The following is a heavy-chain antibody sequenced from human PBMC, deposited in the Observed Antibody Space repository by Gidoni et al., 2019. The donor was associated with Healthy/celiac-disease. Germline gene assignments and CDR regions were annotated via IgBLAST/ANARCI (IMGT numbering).Heavy chain of an antibody. D-gene: IGHD5-18*01. J-gene: IGHJ4*02. Sequence: QLQLQESGPGLVKPSETLSLTCTVSGGSISSSSYYWGWLRQPPGKGLEWIGSIYYSGSTYYNPSLKSRVTISVDTSKNQFSLKLSSVTAADTAVYYCARHTEDTAMVRFDYWGQGTLVTVSS. CDR3: ARHTEDTAMVRFDY. V-gene: IGHV4-39*01. CDR2: IYYSGST. CDR1: GGSISSSSYY.